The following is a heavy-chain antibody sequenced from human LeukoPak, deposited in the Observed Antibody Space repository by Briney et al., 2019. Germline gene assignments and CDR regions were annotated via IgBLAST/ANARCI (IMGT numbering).Heavy chain of an antibody. CDR2: IHSSGGST. Sequence: APVNASCKAFRHTFSSYYMLGVRQSPRHELKGRGIIHSSGGSTSYAQKFQGRVTMTRDTSTSTVYMELSSLRSEDTAVYYCARFRGYSYGPYAFDIWGQGTMVTVSS. CDR1: RHTFSSYY. J-gene: IGHJ3*02. D-gene: IGHD5-18*01. CDR3: ARFRGYSYGPYAFDI. V-gene: IGHV1-46*01.